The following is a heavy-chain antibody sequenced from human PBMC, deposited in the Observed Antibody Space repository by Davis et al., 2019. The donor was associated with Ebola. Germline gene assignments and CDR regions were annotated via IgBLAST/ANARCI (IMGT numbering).Heavy chain of an antibody. V-gene: IGHV4-59*01. D-gene: IGHD1-7*01. CDR1: GVSITSYY. CDR2: SHYSGST. J-gene: IGHJ2*01. Sequence: SETLSLTCTVSGVSITSYYWSWVRQPPGKRLEWIGYSHYSGSTNYNPSLKSRVTISTDTSRSQFSLTLSSVTAADTAVYYCASEVELAGVGYFDLWGRGTLVTVSS. CDR3: ASEVELAGVGYFDL.